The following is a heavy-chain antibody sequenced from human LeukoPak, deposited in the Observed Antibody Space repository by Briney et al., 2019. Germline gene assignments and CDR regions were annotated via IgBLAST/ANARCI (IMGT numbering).Heavy chain of an antibody. CDR2: IYPGDSDT. D-gene: IGHD3-16*01. V-gene: IGHV5-51*01. CDR1: WYSLNSYW. J-gene: IGHJ4*02. CDR3: ARHGFG. Sequence: GESLKISWKGPWYSLNSYWIGLVRQMPGEGLEWMGIIYPGDSDTRYSPSFQGQVTISADKSISTAYLQWSSLKASDTAMYYCARHGFGWGQGTLVTVSS.